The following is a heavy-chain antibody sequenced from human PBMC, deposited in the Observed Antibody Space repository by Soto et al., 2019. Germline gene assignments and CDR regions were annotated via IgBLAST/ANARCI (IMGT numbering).Heavy chain of an antibody. V-gene: IGHV2-70*13. J-gene: IGHJ4*02. CDR3: ARIRLGDSSGSYFFDA. D-gene: IGHD3-22*01. CDR1: EFSLSTSGIC. Sequence: GPTLLNPTQTLTLTCTFSEFSLSTSGICVSWIRQPPGNALEWLELIDWADDKYYTTSLKTRLTISKDTSKNQVVLTMTNMDPVDTATYYCARIRLGDSSGSYFFDAWGQGTMVTVSS. CDR2: IDWADDK.